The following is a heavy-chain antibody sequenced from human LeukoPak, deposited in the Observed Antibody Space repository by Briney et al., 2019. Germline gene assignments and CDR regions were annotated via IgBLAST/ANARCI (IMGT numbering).Heavy chain of an antibody. Sequence: SETLSLTCAVHGGSFSGYYWSWIRQPPGKGLEWIGEINHSGSTNYNPSLKSRVTISVDTSKNQFSLKLSSVTAADTAVYYCARRGYYDSRAYYYYYMDVWGKGTTVTVSS. J-gene: IGHJ6*03. CDR3: ARRGYYDSRAYYYYYMDV. D-gene: IGHD3-22*01. V-gene: IGHV4-34*01. CDR2: INHSGST. CDR1: GGSFSGYY.